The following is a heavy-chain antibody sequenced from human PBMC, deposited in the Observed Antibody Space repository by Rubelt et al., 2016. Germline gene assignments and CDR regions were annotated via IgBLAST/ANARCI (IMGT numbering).Heavy chain of an antibody. J-gene: IGHJ6*02. CDR1: GFTFSSYG. D-gene: IGHD6-13*01. CDR2: IWYDGSNK. CDR3: ARDGIAAAGYYYYYGMDV. Sequence: VRLVESGGGLVKPGGSLRLSCAASGFTFSSYGMHWVRQAPGKGLEWVAVIWYDGSNKYYADSVKGRFTISRDNSTNTLYLQMNSLRAEDTAVYYCARDGIAAAGYYYYYGMDVWGQGTTVTVSS. V-gene: IGHV3-33*01.